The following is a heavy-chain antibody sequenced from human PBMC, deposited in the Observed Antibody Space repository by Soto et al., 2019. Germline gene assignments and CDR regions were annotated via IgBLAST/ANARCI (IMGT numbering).Heavy chain of an antibody. V-gene: IGHV3-30-3*01. Sequence: GGSLRLSCAASGFTFSSYAMHWVRQAPGKGLEWVAVISYDGSNKYYADSVKGRFTISRDNSKNTLYLQMNSLRAEDTAVYYCASRGYGGPRVAFDIWGQGTMVTVSS. CDR3: ASRGYGGPRVAFDI. D-gene: IGHD4-17*01. J-gene: IGHJ3*02. CDR1: GFTFSSYA. CDR2: ISYDGSNK.